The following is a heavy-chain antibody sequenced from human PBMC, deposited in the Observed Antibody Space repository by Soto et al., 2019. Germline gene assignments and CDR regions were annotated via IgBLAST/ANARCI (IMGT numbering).Heavy chain of an antibody. CDR2: IYHSGTT. V-gene: IGHV4-59*01. J-gene: IGHJ4*02. CDR1: GASISHYD. CDR3: ALTGEYGDSDY. D-gene: IGHD2-21*02. Sequence: PSETLSLTCTVSGASISHYDWSWIRQAPEKGLQWIGHIYHSGTTKYNPSLKSRVAISVDTSKNQFSLKLSSVSAADTAVYYCALTGEYGDSDYWGQGPLVTVAS.